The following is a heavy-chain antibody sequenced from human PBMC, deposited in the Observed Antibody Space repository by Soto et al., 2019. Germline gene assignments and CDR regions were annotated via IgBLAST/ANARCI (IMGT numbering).Heavy chain of an antibody. D-gene: IGHD3-16*01. CDR1: GYTFTGYY. J-gene: IGHJ4*02. CDR3: GRGAPPTFGY. Sequence: ASVKVSCKASGYTFTGYYMHWVRQAPGQGLEWMGWINPNSGGTNYAQKFQGWVTMTRDTSVSTAYMELSRLRSDDTAVYYCGRGAPPTFGYWGQGTLVTVSS. V-gene: IGHV1-2*04. CDR2: INPNSGGT.